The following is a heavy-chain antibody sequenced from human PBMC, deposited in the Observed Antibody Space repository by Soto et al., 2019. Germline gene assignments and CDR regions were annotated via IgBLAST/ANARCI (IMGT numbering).Heavy chain of an antibody. CDR2: INDSGST. CDR3: ARVLYCPSTSCIGFYYYGMYV. D-gene: IGHD2-2*01. CDR1: CAFISSSNW. V-gene: IGHV4-4*02. Sequence: SETLSLTCAVSCAFISSSNWWSWVRHPPGKGLEWIGEINDSGSTNYNPSLKSRVTISVDTSMNQFSLQLSSLTATDTAVYYCARVLYCPSTSCIGFYYYGMYVWGQGTTVTVSS. J-gene: IGHJ6*02.